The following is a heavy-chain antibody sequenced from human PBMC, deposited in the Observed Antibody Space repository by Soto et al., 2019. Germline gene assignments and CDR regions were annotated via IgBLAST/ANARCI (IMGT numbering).Heavy chain of an antibody. CDR3: ARQARGSYDFWSGYYPNYYYYYYYMDV. CDR2: MHYTGFS. D-gene: IGHD3-3*01. CDR1: GDSVTSHY. J-gene: IGHJ6*03. V-gene: IGHV4-59*08. Sequence: PSETLSLTCSFSGDSVTSHYLTWIRQSPEKGLEWIGYMHYTGFSHYNPSLKSRVTISVDTSKNQFTLKLSSVTAADTAVYYCARQARGSYDFWSGYYPNYYYYYYYMDVWGKGTTVTVSS.